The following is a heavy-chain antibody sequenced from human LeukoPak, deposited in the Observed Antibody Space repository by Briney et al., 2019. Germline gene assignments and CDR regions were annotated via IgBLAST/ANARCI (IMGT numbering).Heavy chain of an antibody. CDR1: GFTFDDYA. CDR2: ISWNSGSI. V-gene: IGHV3-9*01. Sequence: GRSLRLSCAASGFTFDDYAMHWVRQAPGKGLEWVSGISWNSGSIGYADSVKGRFTISRDNAKNSLYLQMNSLRAEDTALYYCAREKLLWFGELLLFDYWGQGTLVTVSS. J-gene: IGHJ4*02. D-gene: IGHD3-10*01. CDR3: AREKLLWFGELLLFDY.